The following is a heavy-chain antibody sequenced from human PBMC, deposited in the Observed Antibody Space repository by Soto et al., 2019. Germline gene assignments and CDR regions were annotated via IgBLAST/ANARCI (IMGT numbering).Heavy chain of an antibody. CDR2: IYFSGRT. D-gene: IGHD5-12*01. Sequence: PSETLSLTGTVSADSVSSGDYYWTWIRQPPGKGLEWVGHIYFSGRTNYSPSLESRVTISLATSNNQFSLKLTSVTSADTAVYYCARVPIDTYRIYWSEPWGQGTLGTDAS. V-gene: IGHV4-61*08. J-gene: IGHJ5*02. CDR3: ARVPIDTYRIYWSEP. CDR1: ADSVSSGDYY.